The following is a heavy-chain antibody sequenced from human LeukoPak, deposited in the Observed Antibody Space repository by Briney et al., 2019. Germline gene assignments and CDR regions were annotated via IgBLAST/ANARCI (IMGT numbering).Heavy chain of an antibody. D-gene: IGHD3-3*01. CDR1: GGSISSGGYY. CDR2: IYYSGST. Sequence: SETLSLTCTVSGGSISSGGYYWSWIRQHPGKGLEWIGYIYYSGSTYYNPSLKSRVTISVDTSKNQFSLKLSSVTAADTAVYYCARALQYDFWSGYYLGTTDAFDIWGQGTMVTVSS. V-gene: IGHV4-31*03. J-gene: IGHJ3*02. CDR3: ARALQYDFWSGYYLGTTDAFDI.